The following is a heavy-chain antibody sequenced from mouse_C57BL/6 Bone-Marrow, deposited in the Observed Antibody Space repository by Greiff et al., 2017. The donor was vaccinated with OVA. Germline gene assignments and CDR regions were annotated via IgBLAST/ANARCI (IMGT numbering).Heavy chain of an antibody. CDR3: TSYGNMDY. V-gene: IGHV14-4*01. Sequence: VQLQQSGAELVRPGASVKLSCTASGFNIKDDYMHWVKQRPEQGLEWIGWIDPENGDTEYASKFQGKATITADTASNTAYLQLSSLTSEDTAVYYWTSYGNMDYWGQGTTLTVSS. CDR1: GFNIKDDY. CDR2: IDPENGDT. J-gene: IGHJ2*01. D-gene: IGHD2-1*01.